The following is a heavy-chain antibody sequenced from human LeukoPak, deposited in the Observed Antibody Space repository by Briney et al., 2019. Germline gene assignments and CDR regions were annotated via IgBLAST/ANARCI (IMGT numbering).Heavy chain of an antibody. J-gene: IGHJ4*02. D-gene: IGHD5-18*01. V-gene: IGHV1-18*01. Sequence: GASVKVSCKASGYTFTSYGISWVRQAPGQGLEWMGWISAYNGNTNYAQKLQGRVTMTTDTSTSTAYMELSRLRSDDTAVYYCARVRDTAMVHYWGQGTLVTVSS. CDR1: GYTFTSYG. CDR3: ARVRDTAMVHY. CDR2: ISAYNGNT.